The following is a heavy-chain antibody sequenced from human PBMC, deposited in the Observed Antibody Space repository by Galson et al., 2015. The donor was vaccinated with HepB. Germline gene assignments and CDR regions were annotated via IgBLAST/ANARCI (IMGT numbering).Heavy chain of an antibody. CDR1: GFTFSSYG. Sequence: SLRLSCAASGFTFSSYGMHWVRQAPGKGLEWVSVISYDGSYKHSADSVKGRFTISRDNSKNTLYLHMNSLRGEDTAVYSCAKGRNSSWYGWFDPWGQGTLVTVSS. D-gene: IGHD6-13*01. J-gene: IGHJ5*02. CDR3: AKGRNSSWYGWFDP. CDR2: ISYDGSYK. V-gene: IGHV3-30*18.